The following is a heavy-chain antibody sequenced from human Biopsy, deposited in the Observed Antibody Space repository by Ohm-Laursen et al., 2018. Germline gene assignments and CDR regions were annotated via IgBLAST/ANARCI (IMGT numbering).Heavy chain of an antibody. D-gene: IGHD5-18*01. V-gene: IGHV4-59*08. J-gene: IGHJ4*02. CDR1: GGSISRYY. CDR3: ARHPTHRIQQIDY. CDR2: TYYSEST. Sequence: SETLSLTCTVSGGSISRYYWSWIRQPPGKGLEWIGYTYYSESTNYNPSLKSRVTISVDTSKNQFSLRLSSVTAADTAVYYCARHPTHRIQQIDYWGQGTLVTVSS.